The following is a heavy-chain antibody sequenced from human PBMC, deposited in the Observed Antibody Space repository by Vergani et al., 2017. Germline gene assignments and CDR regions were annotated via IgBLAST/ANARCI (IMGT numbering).Heavy chain of an antibody. J-gene: IGHJ3*02. D-gene: IGHD3-3*02. CDR3: ARKAFRRAFDI. CDR2: IYYSGST. CDR1: GGSISSYY. V-gene: IGHV4-59*08. Sequence: QVQLQESGPGLVTPSETLSLTCTVSGGSISSYYWSWIRQPPGKGREWIGYIYYSGSTNYNPSRKSRVTISVDTSKNQFSLKLSSVPAADTAVYYCARKAFRRAFDIWGQGTMVTVSS.